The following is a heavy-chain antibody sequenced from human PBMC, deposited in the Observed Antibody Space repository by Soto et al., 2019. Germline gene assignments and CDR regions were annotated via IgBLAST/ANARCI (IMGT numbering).Heavy chain of an antibody. CDR1: GGSIGSGDYY. J-gene: IGHJ3*02. Sequence: SETLSLTCTVSGGSIGSGDYYWTWIRQHPGRGLEWIGYIYDNGDTYYNPSLKSRVTISADTSKNQFSLRLSSVTAADSAVYYSARAYDYDATKNDGFDIWGQGTLVTVSS. D-gene: IGHD3-16*01. CDR3: ARAYDYDATKNDGFDI. CDR2: IYDNGDT. V-gene: IGHV4-31*03.